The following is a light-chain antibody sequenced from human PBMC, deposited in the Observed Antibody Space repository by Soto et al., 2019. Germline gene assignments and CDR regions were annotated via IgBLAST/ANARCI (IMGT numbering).Light chain of an antibody. Sequence: QSVLTQPPSVSGAPGQRVIISCTGSSSNIGAGYNVHWYQQLPGTAPKLLIYGNKNRPSGVPDRISGSKSATSASLAITGLQAEDEGDYYCQSYDSSLSGSVFGGGTQLTVL. CDR1: SSNIGAGYN. V-gene: IGLV1-40*01. J-gene: IGLJ2*01. CDR3: QSYDSSLSGSV. CDR2: GNK.